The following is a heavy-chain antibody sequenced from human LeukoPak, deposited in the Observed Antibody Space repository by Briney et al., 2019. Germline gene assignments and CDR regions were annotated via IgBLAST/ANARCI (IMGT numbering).Heavy chain of an antibody. V-gene: IGHV1-18*01. CDR2: ISAYNGNT. J-gene: IGHJ4*02. CDR1: GYTFTSYG. Sequence: ASVKVSCKASGYTFTSYGISWVRQAPGQGLEWMGWISAYNGNTNYAQKLQGRVTMTTDTSTSTAYMELRSLRSDDTAVYYCAREPYDFRSGDFSNYFDYWGQGTLVTVSS. D-gene: IGHD3-3*01. CDR3: AREPYDFRSGDFSNYFDY.